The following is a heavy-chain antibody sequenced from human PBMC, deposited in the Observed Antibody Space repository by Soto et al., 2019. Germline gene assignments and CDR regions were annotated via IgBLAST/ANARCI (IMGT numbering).Heavy chain of an antibody. Sequence: QVQLVQSGAEVKKPGSSVKVSCKASGGTFSSYAISWVRQAPGQGLEWMGGIIPIFGTANYAQKFQGRVTITADESTSTAYMELSSLRSEDTAVYYCARANPRDCSSTSCYVFWFDPWGQGTLVTVSS. V-gene: IGHV1-69*01. CDR3: ARANPRDCSSTSCYVFWFDP. CDR2: IIPIFGTA. J-gene: IGHJ5*02. D-gene: IGHD2-2*01. CDR1: GGTFSSYA.